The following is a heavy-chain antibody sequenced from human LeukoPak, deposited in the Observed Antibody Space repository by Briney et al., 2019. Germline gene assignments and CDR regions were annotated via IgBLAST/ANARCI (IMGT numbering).Heavy chain of an antibody. D-gene: IGHD4-23*01. CDR2: MNPNRGNT. CDR1: GYTFINYV. CDR3: ARGKHMTTVVSSKRFVP. Sequence: ASVTVSCKSTGYTFINYVFNWLRQPSGQGLEGMGWMNPNRGNTCYAWKFRGRAILTSKTNISAAYMELSSLRSEDTAVYYCARGKHMTTVVSSKRFVPWGQGTLVTVSS. V-gene: IGHV1-8*03. J-gene: IGHJ5*02.